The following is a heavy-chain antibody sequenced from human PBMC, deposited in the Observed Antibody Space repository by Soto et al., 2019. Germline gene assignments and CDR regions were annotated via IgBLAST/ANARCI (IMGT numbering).Heavy chain of an antibody. Sequence: QVQLVESGGGLVKPGGSLRLSCAASGFTCSDYYMSWIRQAPGKGLEWVSHISRSGSTIYYADSVKGRFTMSRDNAKNSLNLQMNSLRAEDTAVYYCARDQGEGWFDPWGQGTLVTVSS. J-gene: IGHJ5*02. CDR1: GFTCSDYY. D-gene: IGHD2-21*01. CDR2: ISRSGSTI. CDR3: ARDQGEGWFDP. V-gene: IGHV3-11*01.